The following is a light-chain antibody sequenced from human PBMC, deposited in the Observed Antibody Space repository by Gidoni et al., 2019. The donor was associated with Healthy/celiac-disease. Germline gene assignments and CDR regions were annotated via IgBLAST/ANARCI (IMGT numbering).Light chain of an antibody. Sequence: SYELILPPAVSASPGQTASITCSGDTLGDKYACWYQQKPGQSPVLVIYQDSKRPSGIPERFSGSNSGNTATLTISGTQAMDEADYYCQAWDSSTAVVFGGGTKLTVL. V-gene: IGLV3-1*01. CDR2: QDS. CDR1: TLGDKY. J-gene: IGLJ2*01. CDR3: QAWDSSTAVV.